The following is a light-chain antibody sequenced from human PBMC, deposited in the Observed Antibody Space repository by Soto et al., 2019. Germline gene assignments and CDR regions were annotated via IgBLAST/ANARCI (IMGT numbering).Light chain of an antibody. V-gene: IGLV2-14*01. CDR2: DVS. J-gene: IGLJ2*01. Sequence: QSALTQPASVSGSPGQSITISCTGTSSDLGGYNYVSWYQQPPGKAPKLMIYDVSNRPSGVSNRFSGSKSGNTASLTISGLQAADEADYYCSSYTSSSTRVFGGGTKPTV. CDR3: SSYTSSSTRV. CDR1: SSDLGGYNY.